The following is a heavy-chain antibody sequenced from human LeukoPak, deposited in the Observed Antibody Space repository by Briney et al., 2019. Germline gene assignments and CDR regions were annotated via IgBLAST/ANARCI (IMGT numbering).Heavy chain of an antibody. CDR3: AKSLLTTASGTGRAFDI. J-gene: IGHJ3*02. CDR1: GFTFSSYG. V-gene: IGHV3-23*01. CDR2: ISASGDVT. D-gene: IGHD1-26*01. Sequence: GGSLRLSCAASGFTFSSYGMHWVRQAPGKGLEWVSGISASGDVTFHADPVKGRFTISRDNSKNTLYLQMNSLRAEDTAEYYCAKSLLTTASGTGRAFDIWAKGQWSPSLQ.